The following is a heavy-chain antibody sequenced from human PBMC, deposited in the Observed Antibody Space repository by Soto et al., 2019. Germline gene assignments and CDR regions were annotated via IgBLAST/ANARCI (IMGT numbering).Heavy chain of an antibody. CDR1: GGSISNNY. V-gene: IGHV4-59*01. CDR3: ARAGSAPGTRYYYGMDV. CDR2: IYYSGST. D-gene: IGHD6-13*01. J-gene: IGHJ6*02. Sequence: SETLSLTCTVSGGSISNNYWSWIRQPPGKGLEWIGYIYYSGSTNYNPSLKSRVTISVDTSKNQFSLKLSSVTAADTAVYYCARAGSAPGTRYYYGMDVWGQGTTVTAP.